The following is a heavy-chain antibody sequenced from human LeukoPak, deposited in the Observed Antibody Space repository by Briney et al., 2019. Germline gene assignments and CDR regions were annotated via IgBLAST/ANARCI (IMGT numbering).Heavy chain of an antibody. D-gene: IGHD2-21*01. CDR1: GFTFGSYW. CDR2: INSDGRST. V-gene: IGHV3-74*01. J-gene: IGHJ4*03. Sequence: GGSSRLSCAASGFTFGSYWMHWVSQAPGKGLVWVSRINSDGRSTSYADSLKGRVTISRDNAKNTLYLQMNSLRAEDTAVYYCARDLWGDVDGYFDCWGQGRLVSVSS. CDR3: ARDLWGDVDGYFDC.